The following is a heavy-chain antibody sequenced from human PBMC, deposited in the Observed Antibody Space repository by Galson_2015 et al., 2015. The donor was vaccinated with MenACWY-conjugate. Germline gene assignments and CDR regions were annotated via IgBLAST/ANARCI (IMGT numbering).Heavy chain of an antibody. CDR2: IYPGDSDT. D-gene: IGHD5-24*01. CDR1: GYSFTNYW. CDR3: ARMMANYWYFDF. Sequence: QSGAEVKKPGESLKISRKASGYSFTNYWIGWVRQMPGKGLEWMGIIYPGDSDTRYSPSFHGQVTISADKSISTAYLQWSNLKASDTAMYYCARMMANYWYFDFWGRGTLVTVSA. V-gene: IGHV5-51*01. J-gene: IGHJ2*01.